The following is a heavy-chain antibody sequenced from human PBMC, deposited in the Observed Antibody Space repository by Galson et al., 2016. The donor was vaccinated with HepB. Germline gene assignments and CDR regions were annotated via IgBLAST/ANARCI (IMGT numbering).Heavy chain of an antibody. CDR2: ISYDGRKK. V-gene: IGHV3-30*18. CDR1: GFTFSSYG. Sequence: SLRLSCAASGFTFSSYGMHWVRQAPGKGLEWVAVISYDGRKKNYGDSVKGRFTISRDDSKNTLHLQMNSLRTDDTAVYYCAKEVTPWLVRGYYFDYWGQGTLATVSS. D-gene: IGHD6-19*01. CDR3: AKEVTPWLVRGYYFDY. J-gene: IGHJ4*02.